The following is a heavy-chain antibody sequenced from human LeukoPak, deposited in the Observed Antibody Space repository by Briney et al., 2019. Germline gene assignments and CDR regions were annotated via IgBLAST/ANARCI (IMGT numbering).Heavy chain of an antibody. V-gene: IGHV2-5*01. D-gene: IGHD3-22*01. CDR3: VHGFYHDSSGYYLPLSY. Sequence: SGPTLVNPTQTLTLTCTFSGFSLSTSGMGVGWIRQPPGKALEWLALIYWNDDKLYSPSLKSRLTITKDTSKNQLVLIMTNMDPVDTATYYCVHGFYHDSSGYYLPLSYWGQGTLVTVSS. J-gene: IGHJ4*02. CDR1: GFSLSTSGMG. CDR2: IYWNDDK.